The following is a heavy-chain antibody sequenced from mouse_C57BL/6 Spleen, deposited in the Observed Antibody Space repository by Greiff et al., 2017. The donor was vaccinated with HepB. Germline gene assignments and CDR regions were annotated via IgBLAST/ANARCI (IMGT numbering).Heavy chain of an antibody. V-gene: IGHV1-76*01. CDR2: IYPGSGNT. J-gene: IGHJ2*01. CDR3: ARDEAGLLRY. CDR1: GYTFTDYY. D-gene: IGHD2-3*01. Sequence: QVQLQQSGAELVRPGASVKLSCKASGYTFTDYYINWVKQRPGQGLEWIARIYPGSGNTYYNEKFKGKATLTAEKSSSTAYMQLSSLTSEDSAVYFCARDEAGLLRYWGQGTTLTVSS.